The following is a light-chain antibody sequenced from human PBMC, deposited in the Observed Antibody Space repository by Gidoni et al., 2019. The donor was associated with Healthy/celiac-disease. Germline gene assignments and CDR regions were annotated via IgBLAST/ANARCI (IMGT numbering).Light chain of an antibody. J-gene: IGKJ1*01. CDR2: GAS. Sequence: EIVMTQSPATLSVSPGERDTLSCRASQSVSSNLAWYQQKPGQAPRLLIYGASTRATGIPARFSGSGSGTEFTLTISSLQSEDFAVYYCQQYNNWPPWTFXXXTKVEIK. CDR1: QSVSSN. V-gene: IGKV3-15*01. CDR3: QQYNNWPPWT.